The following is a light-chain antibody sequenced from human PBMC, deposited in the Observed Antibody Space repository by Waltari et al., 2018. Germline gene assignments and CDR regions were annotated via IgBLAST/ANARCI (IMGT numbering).Light chain of an antibody. Sequence: DIQMTQSPSTLSASVGDRVTITCRTSQNINSWLAWYQQKPGKAPKLLIYKASSLESGVPSRFSGSGSGTEFTLTITSLQPDDFATYFCQHYNNYSPWTFGQGTKVGVK. CDR2: KAS. J-gene: IGKJ1*01. CDR3: QHYNNYSPWT. CDR1: QNINSW. V-gene: IGKV1-5*03.